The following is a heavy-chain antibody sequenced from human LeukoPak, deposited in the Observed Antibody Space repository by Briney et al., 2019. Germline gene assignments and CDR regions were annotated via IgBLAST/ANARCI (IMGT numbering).Heavy chain of an antibody. Sequence: GGSLRLSCAASGFTFSSYAMHWVRQAPGKALEWVAVISYDGSNKYYADSVKGRFTISRDNSKNTLYLQMNSLRAEDTAVYYCARDTMYYYDSSGYYYYYYGMDVWGQGTTVTVSS. D-gene: IGHD3-22*01. J-gene: IGHJ6*02. CDR1: GFTFSSYA. CDR2: ISYDGSNK. CDR3: ARDTMYYYDSSGYYYYYYGMDV. V-gene: IGHV3-30-3*01.